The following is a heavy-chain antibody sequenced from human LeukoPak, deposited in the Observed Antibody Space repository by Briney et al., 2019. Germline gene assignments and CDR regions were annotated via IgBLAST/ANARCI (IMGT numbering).Heavy chain of an antibody. CDR2: IIPILGIA. CDR3: ARDSVMGYCSSTSCYPLGY. D-gene: IGHD2-2*01. CDR1: GGTFSSYA. Sequence: GASVKVSCKASGGTFSSYAISWVRQAPGQGREWVGRIIPILGIANYAQKFQGRVAITADKSTSTAYMELSSLRSEDTAVYYCARDSVMGYCSSTSCYPLGYWGQGTLVTVSS. V-gene: IGHV1-69*04. J-gene: IGHJ4*02.